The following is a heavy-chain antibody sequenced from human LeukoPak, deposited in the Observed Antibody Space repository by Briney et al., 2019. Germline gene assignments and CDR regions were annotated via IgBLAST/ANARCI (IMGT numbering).Heavy chain of an antibody. Sequence: PGGPLRLSCTASGFTFSSYSLNWVRQAPGKGLEWVSSVSTGSNYIYYADSVKGRFTISRDNDKNSLYLQMNSLRVEDTAVYYCARVVRSYLEDVWGKGTTVTVSS. CDR3: ARVVRSYLEDV. V-gene: IGHV3-21*01. CDR2: VSTGSNYI. J-gene: IGHJ6*04. CDR1: GFTFSSYS. D-gene: IGHD1-26*01.